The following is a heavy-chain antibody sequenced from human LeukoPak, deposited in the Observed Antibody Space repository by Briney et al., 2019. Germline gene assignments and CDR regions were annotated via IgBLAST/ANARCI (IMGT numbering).Heavy chain of an antibody. CDR3: AREVPNDDHRDFFDY. Sequence: PGGSLRLSCAASGLIFSSYAMHWVRQAPGKGLEYVSAISSNGGTTDYANSVKGRFTISRDNSKNTLYLQMGSLRAEDMAVYYCAREVPNDDHRDFFDYWGQGTLVTVSS. J-gene: IGHJ4*02. CDR2: ISSNGGTT. V-gene: IGHV3-64*01. D-gene: IGHD3-16*01. CDR1: GLIFSSYA.